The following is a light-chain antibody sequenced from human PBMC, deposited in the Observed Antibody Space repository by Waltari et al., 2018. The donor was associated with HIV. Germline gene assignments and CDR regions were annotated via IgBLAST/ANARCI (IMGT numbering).Light chain of an antibody. CDR2: EVS. CDR1: SSDVGCYDY. J-gene: IGLJ2*01. CDR3: SSFAGTNNLV. Sequence: QSALTQPPSAAGSPGQAVTIACTGTSSDVGCYDYVYWYQQHPGKAPKLMIYEVSKRPSGVPDRFSGSKSGNTASLTVSGLQAEDEADYYCSSFAGTNNLVFGGGTKLTVL. V-gene: IGLV2-8*01.